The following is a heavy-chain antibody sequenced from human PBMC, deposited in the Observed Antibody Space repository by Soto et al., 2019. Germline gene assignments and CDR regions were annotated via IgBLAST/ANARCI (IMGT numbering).Heavy chain of an antibody. J-gene: IGHJ5*02. D-gene: IGHD6-13*01. CDR2: IYWDDDK. CDR3: AHKTIAAAGTNNWFDP. Sequence: QITLKESGPTLVKPTQTLTLTCTFSGFSLSTSGVGVGWIRQPPGKALEWLALIYWDDDKRYSPSLKSRLTITKDTSKNQVVLTMTNMDPVDTATYYCAHKTIAAAGTNNWFDPWGQGTLVTVSS. CDR1: GFSLSTSGVG. V-gene: IGHV2-5*02.